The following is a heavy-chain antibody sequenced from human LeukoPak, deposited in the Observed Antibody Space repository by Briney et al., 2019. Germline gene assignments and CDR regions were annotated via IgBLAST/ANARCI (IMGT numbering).Heavy chain of an antibody. D-gene: IGHD3-10*01. J-gene: IGHJ4*02. CDR2: ISTGSRYI. CDR1: GFSFSNYT. CDR3: ARVTSGSSYRPFDY. V-gene: IGHV3-21*01. Sequence: GGSLRLSCAASGFSFSNYTINWVRQAPGKGLEWVSCISTGSRYIFYADSLKGRFTISRDSAKNSLYLQMNSLRAEDTAVYYCARVTSGSSYRPFDYWGQGTLVTVSS.